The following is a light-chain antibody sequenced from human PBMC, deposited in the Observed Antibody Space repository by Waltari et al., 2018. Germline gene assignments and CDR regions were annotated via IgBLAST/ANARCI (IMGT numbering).Light chain of an antibody. CDR1: SGDVGSYKL. CDR3: CSYAGSSTFV. CDR2: EVN. J-gene: IGLJ2*01. Sequence: QSGLTQPASVSGSHGQSITISCTGSSGDVGSYKLVSWYQRHPGKAPKPIISEVNDRPSGVSSRFAGAKSGNTASLTISGLQAEDEADYYCCSYAGSSTFVFGGGTKLTVL. V-gene: IGLV2-23*02.